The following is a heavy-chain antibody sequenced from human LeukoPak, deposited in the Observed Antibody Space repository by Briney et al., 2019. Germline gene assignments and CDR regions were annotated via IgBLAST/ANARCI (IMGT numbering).Heavy chain of an antibody. V-gene: IGHV1-69*04. CDR3: ARVEMATLRGPFDY. D-gene: IGHD5-24*01. Sequence: SGKVSCKASGGTFSSYAISWVRQAPGQGLEWMGRIIPIFGIANYAQKFQGRVTITADKSTSTAYMELSSLRSEDTAVYYCARVEMATLRGPFDYWGQGTLVTVSS. J-gene: IGHJ4*02. CDR1: GGTFSSYA. CDR2: IIPIFGIA.